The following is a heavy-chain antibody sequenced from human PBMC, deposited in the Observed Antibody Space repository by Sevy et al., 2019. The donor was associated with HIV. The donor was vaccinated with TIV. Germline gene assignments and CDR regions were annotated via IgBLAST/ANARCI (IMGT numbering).Heavy chain of an antibody. CDR3: ARVVSGYSSGWDYYYYYMDV. Sequence: SETLSLTCAVSGYSISSGYYWGWIRQPPGKGLEWIGSIYHSGSTYYNPSLKSRVTISVDTTKNQFSPKLSSVTAADTAVYYCARVVSGYSSGWDYYYYYMDVWGKGTTVTVSS. D-gene: IGHD6-19*01. CDR2: IYHSGST. CDR1: GYSISSGYY. J-gene: IGHJ6*03. V-gene: IGHV4-38-2*01.